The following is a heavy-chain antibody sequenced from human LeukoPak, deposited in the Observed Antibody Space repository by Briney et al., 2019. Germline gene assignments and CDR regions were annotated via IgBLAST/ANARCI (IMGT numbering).Heavy chain of an antibody. CDR1: GFTVSSNY. CDR3: ATEVYYYDSSS. Sequence: GGSLRLSCAASGFTVSSNYMSWVRQAPGKGLEWVSAISGSGGSTYYADSVKGRFTISRDNSKNTLYLQMNSLRAEDTAVYYCATEVYYYDSSSWGQGTLVTVSS. V-gene: IGHV3-23*01. CDR2: ISGSGGST. D-gene: IGHD3-22*01. J-gene: IGHJ5*02.